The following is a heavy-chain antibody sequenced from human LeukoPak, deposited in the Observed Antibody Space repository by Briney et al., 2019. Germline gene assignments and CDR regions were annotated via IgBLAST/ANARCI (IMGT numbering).Heavy chain of an antibody. CDR3: ARDGIWFGEFN. CDR1: GFTFSNYW. CDR2: INSDGSST. V-gene: IGHV3-74*01. Sequence: GGSLRLSCAASGFTFSNYWMHWVRQAPGKGLVWVSRINSDGSSTSYADSVKGRFTISRDNAKNTLYLQMNSLRAEDTAVYYCARDGIWFGEFNWGQGTLVTVSS. D-gene: IGHD3-10*01. J-gene: IGHJ4*02.